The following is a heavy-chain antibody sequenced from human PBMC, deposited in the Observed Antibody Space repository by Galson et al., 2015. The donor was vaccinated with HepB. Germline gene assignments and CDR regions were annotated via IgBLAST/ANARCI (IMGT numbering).Heavy chain of an antibody. J-gene: IGHJ4*02. D-gene: IGHD2-2*01. V-gene: IGHV1-69*13. CDR1: GGTFSSYA. Sequence: SVKVSCKASGGTFSSYAISWVRQAPGQGLEWMGGIIPIFGTANYAQKFQGRVTITADESTSTAYMELSSLRSEDTAVYYCARSLVGGFGQSDCSSTSCYFDYWGQGTLVTVSS. CDR3: ARSLVGGFGQSDCSSTSCYFDY. CDR2: IIPIFGTA.